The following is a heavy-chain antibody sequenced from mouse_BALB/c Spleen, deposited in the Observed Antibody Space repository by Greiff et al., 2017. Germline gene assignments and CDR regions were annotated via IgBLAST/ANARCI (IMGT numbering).Heavy chain of an antibody. CDR1: GYTFTNYW. CDR2: IYPGGGYT. D-gene: IGHD1-2*01. CDR3: ARLYYGYGYYAMDY. Sequence: VQLQQSGAELVRPGTSVKISCKASGYTFTNYWLGWVKQRPGHGLEWIGDIYPGGGYTNYNEKFKGKATLTADTSSSTAYMQLSSLTSEDSAVYFCARLYYGYGYYAMDYWGQGTSVTVSS. V-gene: IGHV1-63*02. J-gene: IGHJ4*01.